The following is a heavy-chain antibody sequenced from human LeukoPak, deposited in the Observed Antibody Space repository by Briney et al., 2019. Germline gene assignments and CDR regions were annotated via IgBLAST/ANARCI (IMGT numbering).Heavy chain of an antibody. CDR2: INPSGGST. J-gene: IGHJ3*02. CDR1: GFTFSSYG. V-gene: IGHV1-46*01. CDR3: ARDKAVLRFLERLFDAFDI. D-gene: IGHD3-3*01. Sequence: PGGSLRLSCAASGFTFSSYGMHWVRQAPGQGLEWMGIINPSGGSTSYAQKFQGRVTMTRDTSASTVYMELSSLRSEDTAVYYCARDKAVLRFLERLFDAFDIWGQGTMVTVSS.